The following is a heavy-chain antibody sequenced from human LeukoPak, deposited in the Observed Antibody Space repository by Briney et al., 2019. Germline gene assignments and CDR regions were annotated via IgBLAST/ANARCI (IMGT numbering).Heavy chain of an antibody. CDR1: GGSISSSTYY. CDR3: ARAAYYYYYMDV. Sequence: SETLSLTCTVSGGSISSSTYYWGWIRQPPGKGLEWIGSIYYSGSTYYNPSLKSRVTISVDTSKNQFSLKLSSVTAADTAVYYCARAAYYYYYMDVWGKGTTVTISS. J-gene: IGHJ6*03. V-gene: IGHV4-39*07. CDR2: IYYSGST.